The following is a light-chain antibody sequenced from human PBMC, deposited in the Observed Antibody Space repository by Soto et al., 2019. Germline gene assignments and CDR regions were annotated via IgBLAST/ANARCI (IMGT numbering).Light chain of an antibody. CDR3: QHYGGMWT. J-gene: IGKJ1*01. Sequence: DIQITQSASTLSGSVGDRVTITCRASQTISSWLAWYQQKPGKAPKPLIYAASSLQSGVPSRFSGFRSGTEFTLTISSLQPDDFATYYCQHYGGMWTFGQGTKVDIK. V-gene: IGKV1-5*01. CDR1: QTISSW. CDR2: AAS.